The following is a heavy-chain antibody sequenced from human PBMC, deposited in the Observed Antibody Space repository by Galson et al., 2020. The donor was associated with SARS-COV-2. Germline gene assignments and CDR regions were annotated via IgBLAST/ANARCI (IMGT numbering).Heavy chain of an antibody. Sequence: GGSLRLSCAASGFTFSDCSINWVRQAPGKGLEWVSSISSSSGHIYYADAVKGRFTISRDNAKNSLYLQMNSLRAEDTAVYYCARESTVTTGGFDYWGQGTLVTVSS. CDR3: ARESTVTTGGFDY. V-gene: IGHV3-21*01. D-gene: IGHD4-17*01. CDR1: GFTFSDCS. J-gene: IGHJ4*02. CDR2: ISSSSGHI.